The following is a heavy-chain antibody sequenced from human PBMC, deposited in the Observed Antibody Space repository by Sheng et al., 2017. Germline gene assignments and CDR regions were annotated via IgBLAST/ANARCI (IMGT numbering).Heavy chain of an antibody. CDR2: ISGSGGST. J-gene: IGHJ4*02. CDR1: GFTFSSYG. Sequence: EVQLVESGGALVQPGGTLRLSCAASGFTFSSYGMSWVRQAPGKGLEWVSAISGSGGSTYYADSVKGRFTISRDNSKNTLYLQMNSLRAEDTAVYYCAPREPVAGGFDYRGQGSLVTVSS. CDR3: APREPVAGGFDY. V-gene: IGHV3-23*04. D-gene: IGHD6-19*01.